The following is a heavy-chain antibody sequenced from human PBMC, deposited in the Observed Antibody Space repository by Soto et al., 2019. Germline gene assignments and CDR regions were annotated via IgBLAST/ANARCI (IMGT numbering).Heavy chain of an antibody. CDR1: EFTFRSYW. J-gene: IGHJ3*01. D-gene: IGHD1-7*01. CDR2: ISGDGSST. CDR3: ARSLPGTYGAFDL. V-gene: IGHV3-74*01. Sequence: GGSLRLSCAASEFTFRSYWMHWVRQSPGKGLVWVSRISGDGSSTNYADSVKGRFTISRDNAKDTVYLQIDSLRAEDTAVYYCARSLPGTYGAFDLWGQGTMVTVSS.